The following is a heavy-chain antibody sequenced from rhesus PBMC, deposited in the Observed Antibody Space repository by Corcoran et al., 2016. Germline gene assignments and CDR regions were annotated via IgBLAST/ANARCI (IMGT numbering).Heavy chain of an antibody. CDR3: TYGYSGYKGY. D-gene: IGHD5-30*01. J-gene: IGHJ4*01. CDR2: IKNKANSYTT. V-gene: IGHV3-13*01. CDR1: GGSISSSNC. Sequence: VQLQESGPGLVRPSETLSLTCAVSGGSISSSNCWNWIRQPPGKGLEWVGLIKNKANSYTTEYAAAVKGRFTISRDDSKNTLYLQMSSLKTEDTALYYCTYGYSGYKGYWGQGVLVTVSS.